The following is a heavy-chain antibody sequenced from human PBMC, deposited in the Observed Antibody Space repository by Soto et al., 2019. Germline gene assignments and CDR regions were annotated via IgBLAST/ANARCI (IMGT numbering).Heavy chain of an antibody. J-gene: IGHJ6*03. CDR3: ARVTRAVAVEPYYYYYTDV. CDR1: GFTFSSYD. Sequence: GGSLRLSCAASGFTFSSYDMHWVRQATGKGLEWVSAIGTAGDTYYPGSVKGRFTISRENAKNSLYLQMNSLRAGDTAVYYCARVTRAVAVEPYYYYYTDVWGKGTTVTVSS. CDR2: IGTAGDT. V-gene: IGHV3-13*01. D-gene: IGHD6-19*01.